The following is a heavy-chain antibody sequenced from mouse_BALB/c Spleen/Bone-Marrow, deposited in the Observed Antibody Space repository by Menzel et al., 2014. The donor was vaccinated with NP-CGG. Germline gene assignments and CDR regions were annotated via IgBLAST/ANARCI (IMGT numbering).Heavy chain of an antibody. CDR1: GYTFTTYV. Sequence: VQLQQSGPELVKPGASVKMSCKASGYTFTTYVMHWMKQKPGQGLEWIGYFDPYNDGTKYNEKSKGKATLTSDKSSSTAYMELSSLTSGDSAVYYCARWHYGSSSGFAYWGQGTLVTVSA. J-gene: IGHJ3*01. V-gene: IGHV1-14*01. D-gene: IGHD1-1*01. CDR3: ARWHYGSSSGFAY. CDR2: FDPYNDGT.